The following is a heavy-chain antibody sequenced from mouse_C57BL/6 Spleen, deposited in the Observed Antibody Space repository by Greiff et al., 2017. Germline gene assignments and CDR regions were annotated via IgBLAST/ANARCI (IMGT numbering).Heavy chain of an antibody. CDR2: IYPGSGNT. Sequence: QVQLQQSGPELVKPGASVKISCKASGFSFTSYYIHWVKQRPGQGLEWIGWIYPGSGNTKYNEKFKGKATLTADTSSSTAYMQLSSLTSEDSAVYYCARGGCYGSSLYYFDYWGQGTTLTVSS. V-gene: IGHV1-66*01. J-gene: IGHJ2*01. CDR1: GFSFTSYY. D-gene: IGHD1-1*01. CDR3: ARGGCYGSSLYYFDY.